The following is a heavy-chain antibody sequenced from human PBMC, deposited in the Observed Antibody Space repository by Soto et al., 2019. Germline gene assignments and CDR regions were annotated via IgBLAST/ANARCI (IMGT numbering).Heavy chain of an antibody. Sequence: ASVKVSCKVSGYTLTELSMHWVRQAPGKGLEWMGGFDPEDGETIYAQKFQGRVTMTEDTSTDTAYMELSSLRSEDTAVYYCATEGPNPDHDYMSPSRYYYYYMDVWGKGTTVTDSS. D-gene: IGHD4-4*01. J-gene: IGHJ6*03. CDR2: FDPEDGET. V-gene: IGHV1-24*01. CDR1: GYTLTELS. CDR3: ATEGPNPDHDYMSPSRYYYYYMDV.